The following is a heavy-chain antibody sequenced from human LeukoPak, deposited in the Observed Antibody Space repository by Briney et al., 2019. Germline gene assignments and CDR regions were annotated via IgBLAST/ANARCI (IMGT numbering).Heavy chain of an antibody. CDR3: ARAQNYYGLTPDAFDI. CDR1: GGSISSGSYC. Sequence: SETLSLTCTVSGGSISSGSYCWSWIRQPAGKGLEWIGRIYTSGSTNYNPSLKCRVTISVDTSKNQFSLKLSSVTAADTAVYYCARAQNYYGLTPDAFDIWGQGTMVTVSS. V-gene: IGHV4-61*02. D-gene: IGHD3-10*01. J-gene: IGHJ3*02. CDR2: IYTSGST.